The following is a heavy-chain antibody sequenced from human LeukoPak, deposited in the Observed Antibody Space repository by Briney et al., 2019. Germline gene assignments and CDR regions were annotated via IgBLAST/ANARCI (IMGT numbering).Heavy chain of an antibody. Sequence: GGSLRLSCAASGFTFSSYAMHWVRQAPGKGLEWVAVISYDGSNKYYADSVKGRFTISRDNSKNTLYLQMNSLRVEDTAVYYCARDHNYAFDNWGQGTLVSVAS. V-gene: IGHV3-30*04. CDR2: ISYDGSNK. CDR3: ARDHNYAFDN. J-gene: IGHJ4*02. D-gene: IGHD1-1*01. CDR1: GFTFSSYA.